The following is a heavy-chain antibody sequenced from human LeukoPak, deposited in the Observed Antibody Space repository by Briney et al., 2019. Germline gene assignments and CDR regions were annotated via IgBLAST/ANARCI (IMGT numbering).Heavy chain of an antibody. CDR3: ARASRDGYNQNFDH. J-gene: IGHJ4*02. D-gene: IGHD5-24*01. CDR2: IYPGGSET. V-gene: IGHV5-51*03. Sequence: GESLKISCKGFGYSFSNYWSAWVRQMPGKGLEWMGIIYPGGSETRYDPSFQGQVTISADVSTSTAYLQWSSLRASDTAMYYCARASRDGYNQNFDHWGQGTLVTVSS. CDR1: GYSFSNYW.